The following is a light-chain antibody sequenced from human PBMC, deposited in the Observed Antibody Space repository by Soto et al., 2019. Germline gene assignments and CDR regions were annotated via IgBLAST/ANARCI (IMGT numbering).Light chain of an antibody. V-gene: IGKV3-20*01. CDR3: QHDRSSRT. CDR2: GAC. CDR1: QSVSSSY. J-gene: IGKJ1*01. Sequence: EISTLSCRASQSVSSSYVGWYQQKPGQARRLLIYGACSRATGIPDLFSGSGWRQTITLSSSGLPAEAVSGSFRQHDRSSRTFGQGTKVDIK.